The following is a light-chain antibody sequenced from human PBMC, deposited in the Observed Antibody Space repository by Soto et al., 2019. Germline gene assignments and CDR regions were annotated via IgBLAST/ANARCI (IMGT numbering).Light chain of an antibody. V-gene: IGLV4-60*02. J-gene: IGLJ2*01. CDR2: VESSGSY. CDR3: ETWDSNTLV. CDR1: SGHSRYI. Sequence: QPVLTQSSSASASLGSSVKLTCTLSSGHSRYIIGWHQQQPGKAPRYLMKVESSGSYNKGSGVPDRFSGSSSGADRYLTISNLQFEDEADYYCETWDSNTLVFGGGTKLTVL.